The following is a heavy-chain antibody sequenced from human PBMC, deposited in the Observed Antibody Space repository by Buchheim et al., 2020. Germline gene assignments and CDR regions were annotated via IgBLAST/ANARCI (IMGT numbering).Heavy chain of an antibody. CDR3: ARDVDPEMANNFDY. CDR2: ISSSSSTI. J-gene: IGHJ4*02. Sequence: EVQLVESGGGLVQPGGSLRLSCAASGFTFSSYSMNWVRQAPGKGLEWVSYISSSSSTIYYADSVKGRFTISRDNAKNSLSLQMNSLRDEDTAVYYCARDVDPEMANNFDYWGQGTL. D-gene: IGHD5-24*01. CDR1: GFTFSSYS. V-gene: IGHV3-48*02.